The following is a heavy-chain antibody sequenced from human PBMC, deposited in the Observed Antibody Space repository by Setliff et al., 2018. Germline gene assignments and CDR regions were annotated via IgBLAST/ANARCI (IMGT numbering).Heavy chain of an antibody. CDR1: GFSVSSNY. CDR3: ARDRGGGLYDY. CDR2: IYSGGST. V-gene: IGHV3-53*05. Sequence: PGGSLRLSCAASGFSVSSNYMSWVRQAPGKGLEWVSVIYSGGSTYYADSVKGRFTISRDNSKNTLYLQMNSLRPDDTAVYHRARDRGGGLYDYWGQGTLVTVSS. D-gene: IGHD3-16*01. J-gene: IGHJ4*02.